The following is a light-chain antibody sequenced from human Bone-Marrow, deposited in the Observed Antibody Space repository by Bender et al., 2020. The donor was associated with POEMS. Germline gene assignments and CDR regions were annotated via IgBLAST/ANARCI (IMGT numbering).Light chain of an antibody. Sequence: SYVLTQPPSVSVAPGKTAKITCGGNDIGSKSVHWYQQKPGQAPVLVVYDDSDRPSGIPERFSGSNSGNTATLTISRVEAGDEADYWCQVWDATNDHVEFGGGTKVTVL. CDR3: QVWDATNDHVE. J-gene: IGLJ2*01. CDR2: DDS. CDR1: DIGSKS. V-gene: IGLV3-21*03.